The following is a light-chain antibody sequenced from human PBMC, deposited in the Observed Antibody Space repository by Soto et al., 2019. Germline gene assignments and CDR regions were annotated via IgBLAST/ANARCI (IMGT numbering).Light chain of an antibody. CDR3: CSYVGATTYV. CDR2: EGI. J-gene: IGLJ1*01. Sequence: QSALTQPASVSGSPGQSITISCTGTSNTIGGYNVVSWYQQHPGTAPKVIIYEGIKRPSGVSNRFSGSISGSTASLTISGLQAEDEADYYCCSYVGATTYVFXTGTKVTVL. V-gene: IGLV2-23*01. CDR1: SNTIGGYNV.